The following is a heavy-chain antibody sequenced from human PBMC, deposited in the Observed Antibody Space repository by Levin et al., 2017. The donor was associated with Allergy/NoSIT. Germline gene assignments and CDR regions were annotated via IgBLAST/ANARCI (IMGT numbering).Heavy chain of an antibody. V-gene: IGHV4-4*02. CDR2: IFHSGSS. J-gene: IGHJ4*01. D-gene: IGHD2-2*01. CDR3: VVSTPRTRRSLGTFDY. CDR1: GDFITSTNW. Sequence: SQTLSLTCVVSGDFITSTNWWSWVRQPPGKGLEWIGEIFHSGSSNYNPSLKSRATISVDKSRNQFSLRVTSVTAADTALYYCVVSTPRTRRSLGTFDYWGRGSLVTVSA.